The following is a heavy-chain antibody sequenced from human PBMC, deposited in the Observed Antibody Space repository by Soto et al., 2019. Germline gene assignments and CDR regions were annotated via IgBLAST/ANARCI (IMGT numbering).Heavy chain of an antibody. CDR1: GYSFTSYW. V-gene: IGHV1-18*04. CDR2: INTYNGNT. D-gene: IGHD3-9*01. Sequence: PGESLKISCKGSGYSFTSYWISWVRQAPGQGLEWMGWINTYNGNTNHAQKLQGRVTMTTDTSTSTAYMELRSLRSDDTAVYYCARAGLNYDILTGTVDYWGQGTLVTVSS. CDR3: ARAGLNYDILTGTVDY. J-gene: IGHJ4*02.